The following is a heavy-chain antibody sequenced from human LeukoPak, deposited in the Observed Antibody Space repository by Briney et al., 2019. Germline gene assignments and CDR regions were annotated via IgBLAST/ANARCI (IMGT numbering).Heavy chain of an antibody. Sequence: GGSLRLSCAASGFTLSSYWXHWVRXAPGKXLVWVSRIYTDGSGTNYADSVKGRFTISRDNAKNTLYLQMNSLRAEDTAVYYCARSTYYSSDWKAFDYWGQGTLVTVSS. CDR1: GFTLSSYW. D-gene: IGHD6-25*01. CDR2: IYTDGSGT. CDR3: ARSTYYSSDWKAFDY. V-gene: IGHV3-74*01. J-gene: IGHJ4*02.